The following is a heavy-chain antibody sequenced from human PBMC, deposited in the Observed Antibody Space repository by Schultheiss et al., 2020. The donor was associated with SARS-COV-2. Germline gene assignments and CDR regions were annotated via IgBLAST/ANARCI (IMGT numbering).Heavy chain of an antibody. Sequence: GESLKISCAASGFTFSSYDMHWVRQATGKGLEWVSYISSSGSTIYYADSVKGRFTISRDNSKNTLYLQMNSLSDEDTAVYYCARDLLAVAGAWFDPWGQGTLVTVSS. CDR3: ARDLLAVAGAWFDP. CDR1: GFTFSSYD. D-gene: IGHD6-19*01. J-gene: IGHJ5*02. V-gene: IGHV3-48*02. CDR2: ISSSGSTI.